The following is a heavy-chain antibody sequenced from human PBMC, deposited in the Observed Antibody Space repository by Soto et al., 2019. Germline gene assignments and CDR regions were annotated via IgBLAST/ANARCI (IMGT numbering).Heavy chain of an antibody. CDR3: ASTVSRQQLVTYFDL. V-gene: IGHV3-33*01. D-gene: IGHD6-13*01. CDR1: GFTFSSYG. Sequence: QVQLVESGGGVVQPGRSLRLSCAASGFTFSSYGMHWVRQAPGKGLEWVAVIWYDGSNKYYADSVKGRFTISRDNSKNTLYRQMNSLRAEDTAVYYCASTVSRQQLVTYFDLWCRGTLVTVS. CDR2: IWYDGSNK. J-gene: IGHJ2*01.